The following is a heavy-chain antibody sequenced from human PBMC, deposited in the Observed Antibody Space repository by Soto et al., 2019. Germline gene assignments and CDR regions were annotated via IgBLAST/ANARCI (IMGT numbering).Heavy chain of an antibody. V-gene: IGHV1-69*01. CDR3: ARSRVTYYYDRSAFDI. J-gene: IGHJ3*02. CDR2: IIPIFGTA. CDR1: GGTFSSYA. Sequence: QVQLVQSGAEVKKPGSSVKVSCKASGGTFSSYAISWVRQAPGQGLEWMGGIIPIFGTANYAQKFQGRVTITADESTSQAYMELSSLRSEDTAVYYCARSRVTYYYDRSAFDIWCQGTMVTVSS. D-gene: IGHD3-22*01.